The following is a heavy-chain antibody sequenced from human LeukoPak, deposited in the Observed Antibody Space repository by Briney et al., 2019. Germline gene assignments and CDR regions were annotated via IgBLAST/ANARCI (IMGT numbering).Heavy chain of an antibody. V-gene: IGHV1-8*03. CDR2: MNPNSGNT. J-gene: IGHJ4*02. CDR1: GYTFTSYD. Sequence: ASVKVSCKASGYTFTSYDINWVRQATGQGLEWMGWMNPNSGNTGYAQKFQGRVTITRNTSISTAYMELSSLRSEDSAVYYCARGTSEYSSSSGDYWGQGTLVTVSS. CDR3: ARGTSEYSSSSGDY. D-gene: IGHD6-6*01.